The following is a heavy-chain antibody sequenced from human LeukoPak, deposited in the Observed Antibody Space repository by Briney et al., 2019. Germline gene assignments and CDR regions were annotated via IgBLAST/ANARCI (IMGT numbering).Heavy chain of an antibody. CDR3: ARERSSGWYQKYFQH. Sequence: SETLSLTCTVSGGSISSYYWSWIRQPAGKGLEWIGRIYTSGSTNYNPSLKSRVTMSVDTSKNQFSLKLSSVTAADTAVYNCARERSSGWYQKYFQHWGQGTLVTVSS. V-gene: IGHV4-4*07. CDR1: GGSISSYY. J-gene: IGHJ1*01. CDR2: IYTSGST. D-gene: IGHD6-19*01.